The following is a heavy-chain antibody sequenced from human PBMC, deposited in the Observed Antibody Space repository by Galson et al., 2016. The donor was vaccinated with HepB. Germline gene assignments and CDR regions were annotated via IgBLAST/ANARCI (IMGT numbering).Heavy chain of an antibody. J-gene: IGHJ4*02. CDR2: IYSDGVTS. Sequence: SLRLSCAASGFTFSNTDMHWVRHAPGKGLEWVSIIYSDGVTSYSPDSVNGRVTFSRDNPENTLYLQMTSLRPEDTAFYCCVKNGIEYSNSGYFEVWGQGSLVIVSP. CDR1: GFTFSNTD. V-gene: IGHV3-NL1*01. D-gene: IGHD4-11*01. CDR3: VKNGIEYSNSGYFEV.